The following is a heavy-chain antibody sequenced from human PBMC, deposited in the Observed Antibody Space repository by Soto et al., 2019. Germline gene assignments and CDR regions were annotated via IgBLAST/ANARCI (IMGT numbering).Heavy chain of an antibody. CDR3: ARLATRYYFDY. Sequence: QVQLQESGPGLVKPSETLSLTCTVSGGSISSYYLSWIRQPPGKGLEWIGYIYYSGSTNYNPSLKSRVTISVDTSKNQFSLKMSSVTAADTAVYYCARLATRYYFDYWGQGTLVTVSS. D-gene: IGHD1-1*01. CDR1: GGSISSYY. J-gene: IGHJ4*02. CDR2: IYYSGST. V-gene: IGHV4-59*01.